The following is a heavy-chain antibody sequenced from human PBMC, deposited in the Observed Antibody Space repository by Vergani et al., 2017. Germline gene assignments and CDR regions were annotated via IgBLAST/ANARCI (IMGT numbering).Heavy chain of an antibody. D-gene: IGHD3-16*01. CDR1: GFTFSSYG. CDR2: ISYDGSNK. Sequence: QVQLVESGGGVVQPGRSLRLSCAASGFTFSSYGMHWVRQAPGKGLEWVAVISYDGSNKYYADSVKGRFTISRDNSKNTLYLQMNSLRAEDTAVYYCAKEGEFRTYTDLFEYCGQATRV. J-gene: IGHJ4*02. V-gene: IGHV3-30*18. CDR3: AKEGEFRTYTDLFEY.